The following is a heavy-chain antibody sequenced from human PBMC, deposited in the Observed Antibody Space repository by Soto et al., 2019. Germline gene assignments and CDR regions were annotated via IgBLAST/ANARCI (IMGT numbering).Heavy chain of an antibody. V-gene: IGHV4-4*02. CDR2: ISHSGIT. CDR1: AGSITSANW. J-gene: IGHJ5*02. Sequence: SETLSLTCAVSAGSITSANWWTWVRQPPGGGLEWIGEISHSGITNYKASLKSRVTMSVDKTKNDVSLKLTSVTAADTAVYYFPRFLRGWFDPWGQGTPVTVSS. CDR3: PRFLRGWFDP.